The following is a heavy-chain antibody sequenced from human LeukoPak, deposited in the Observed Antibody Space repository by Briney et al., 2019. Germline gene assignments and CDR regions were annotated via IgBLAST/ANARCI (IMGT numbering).Heavy chain of an antibody. CDR2: IKEDGSET. CDR3: AKSGAPLYYYGSGRRGAFDI. V-gene: IGHV3-7*03. J-gene: IGHJ3*02. Sequence: PGGSLRLSCAASGFTFKKYWMNWVRQVPGKGLECLANIKEDGSETYYADSVKGRFTISRDNPKNLLFLQMNSLRAEDTAVYYCAKSGAPLYYYGSGRRGAFDIWGQGTMVTVSS. CDR1: GFTFKKYW. D-gene: IGHD3-10*01.